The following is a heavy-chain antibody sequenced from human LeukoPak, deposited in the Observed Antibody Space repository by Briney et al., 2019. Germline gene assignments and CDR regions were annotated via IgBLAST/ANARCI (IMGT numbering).Heavy chain of an antibody. CDR3: ATAPNSKVGAVDY. V-gene: IGHV1-18*01. J-gene: IGHJ4*02. Sequence: ASVKVSCKASGYTFSSYGISWVRQAPGQGLEWMGWISAYSGNTNYAQKFQGRVTMTTDTSTSTAYMELRSLRSDDTAVYYCATAPNSKVGAVDYWGQGTLVTVSS. CDR2: ISAYSGNT. CDR1: GYTFSSYG. D-gene: IGHD1-26*01.